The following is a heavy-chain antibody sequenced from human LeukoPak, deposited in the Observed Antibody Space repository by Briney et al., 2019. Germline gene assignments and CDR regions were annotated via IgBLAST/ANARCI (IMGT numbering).Heavy chain of an antibody. CDR1: GFTFSSYA. D-gene: IGHD5-24*01. Sequence: GGSLRLSCVVSGFTFSSYAMSWVRQAPGKGLEWVSGISGSGGSTYYADSVKGRVTISRDNSKNTPYLQMNSLRAGDTAVYYCAKDGQLRGQGTLVTVSP. J-gene: IGHJ4*02. CDR3: AKDGQL. CDR2: ISGSGGST. V-gene: IGHV3-23*01.